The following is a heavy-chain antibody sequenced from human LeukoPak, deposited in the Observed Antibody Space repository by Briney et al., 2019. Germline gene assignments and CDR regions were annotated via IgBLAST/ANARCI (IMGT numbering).Heavy chain of an antibody. V-gene: IGHV3-64D*06. CDR2: ISTDGRST. J-gene: IGHJ5*02. D-gene: IGHD7-27*01. Sequence: PGGSLRLSCSASGFIFSSYAMHWVRQAPGKGLQYVSAISTDGRSTYYADSVKGRFTMSRDNSKNTLYLQMSSLRTEDTAVYYCVRELTGEGNWFDPWGQGTLVTVSS. CDR1: GFIFSSYA. CDR3: VRELTGEGNWFDP.